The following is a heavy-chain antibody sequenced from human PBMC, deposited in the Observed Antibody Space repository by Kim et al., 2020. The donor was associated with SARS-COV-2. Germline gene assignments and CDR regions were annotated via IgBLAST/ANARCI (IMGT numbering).Heavy chain of an antibody. Sequence: ASVKVSCKASGYTFTSYYMHWVRQAPGQGLEWMGIINPSGGSTSYAQKFQGRVTMTRDTSTSTVYMELSSLRSEDTAVYYCARDSGTYSRGWYILGNLEGGILGASVYWGQGTLVTVSS. CDR2: INPSGGST. CDR1: GYTFTSYY. V-gene: IGHV1-46*01. D-gene: IGHD6-19*01. J-gene: IGHJ4*02. CDR3: ARDSGTYSRGWYILGNLEGGILGASVY.